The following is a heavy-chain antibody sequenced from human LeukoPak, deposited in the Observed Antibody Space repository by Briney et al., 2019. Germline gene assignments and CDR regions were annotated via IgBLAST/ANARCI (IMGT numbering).Heavy chain of an antibody. J-gene: IGHJ4*02. D-gene: IGHD6-19*01. CDR1: GYTFTDYY. Sequence: ASVKVSCKASGYTFTDYYMHWVRQAPGQGLEWMGWINPNSGGTYSAQKFQGRVTMTRDTSISTAYLQWSSLKASDTAMYYCARPSSGWYVLDYWGQGTLVTVSS. V-gene: IGHV1-2*02. CDR2: INPNSGGT. CDR3: ARPSSGWYVLDY.